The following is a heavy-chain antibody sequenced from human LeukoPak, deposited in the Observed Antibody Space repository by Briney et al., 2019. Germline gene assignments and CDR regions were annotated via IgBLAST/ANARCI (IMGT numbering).Heavy chain of an antibody. V-gene: IGHV1-2*02. CDR1: GYTFTVYY. CDR2: IHPNSGGT. J-gene: IGHJ3*02. D-gene: IGHD1-1*01. Sequence: ASVTVSFKASGYTFTVYYMHWVRQAHGPGLEWMGWIHPNSGGTNYAQKFQGRVTMTRDVSTSTVYMELSSLRSEDTAVYYCARHTTGYNSPRDSFYIWGQGTMVTVSS. CDR3: ARHTTGYNSPRDSFYI.